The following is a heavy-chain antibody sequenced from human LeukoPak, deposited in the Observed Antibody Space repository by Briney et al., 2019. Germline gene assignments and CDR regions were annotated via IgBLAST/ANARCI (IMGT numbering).Heavy chain of an antibody. CDR1: GFTFNTYA. Sequence: GGSLRHSCAASGFTFNTYAMSWVRQAPGKGPEWVSAISDSGGSAYYADSVRGRFTISRDNSKNTLYLQMNSLRAEDAAVYFCAKAPVTSCRGAYCYPFDSWGQGTLVTVSS. CDR2: ISDSGGSA. CDR3: AKAPVTSCRGAYCYPFDS. V-gene: IGHV3-23*01. J-gene: IGHJ4*02. D-gene: IGHD2-21*01.